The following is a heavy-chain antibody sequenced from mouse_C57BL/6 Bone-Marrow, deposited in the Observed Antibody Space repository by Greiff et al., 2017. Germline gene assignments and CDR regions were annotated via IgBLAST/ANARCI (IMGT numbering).Heavy chain of an antibody. CDR1: GYTFTSYW. CDR3: ARELTNWDWYFDV. CDR2: IHPTSGST. V-gene: IGHV1-64*01. D-gene: IGHD4-1*01. Sequence: QVQLQQPGAELVKPGASVKLSCKASGYTFTSYWMHWVKQRPGQGLEWIGMIHPTSGSTNYNEKFKSKATLTVDKSSSTAYMQLSSLTSEDSAVYYCARELTNWDWYFDVWGKGTTVTVSS. J-gene: IGHJ1*03.